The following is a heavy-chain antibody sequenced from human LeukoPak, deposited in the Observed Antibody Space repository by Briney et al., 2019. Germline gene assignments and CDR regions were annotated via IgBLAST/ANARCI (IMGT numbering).Heavy chain of an antibody. CDR3: ARGWNSSSWELDY. J-gene: IGHJ4*02. CDR2: INPNSGGT. V-gene: IGHV1-2*02. Sequence: ASVKVSCKASGYTFTGYYMHWVRQAPGQGLEWMGWINPNSGGTNYAQKFQGRVTMTRDTSISTAYMELSRLRSDDTAVYYCARGWNSSSWELDYWGQGTLVTVSS. CDR1: GYTFTGYY. D-gene: IGHD6-13*01.